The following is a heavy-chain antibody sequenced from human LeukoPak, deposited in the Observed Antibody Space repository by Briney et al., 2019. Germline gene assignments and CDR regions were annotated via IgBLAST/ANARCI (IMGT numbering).Heavy chain of an antibody. CDR1: GFTFSSYS. V-gene: IGHV3-48*04. CDR2: ISSSGSTI. D-gene: IGHD6-13*01. CDR3: ARDLENRSPIIAAAGYYYYGMDV. Sequence: GGSLRLSCAASGFTFSSYSMNWVRQAPGKGLEWVSYISSSGSTIYYADSVKGRFTISRDNAKNSLYLQMNSLRAEDTAVYYCARDLENRSPIIAAAGYYYYGMDVWGQGTTVTVSS. J-gene: IGHJ6*02.